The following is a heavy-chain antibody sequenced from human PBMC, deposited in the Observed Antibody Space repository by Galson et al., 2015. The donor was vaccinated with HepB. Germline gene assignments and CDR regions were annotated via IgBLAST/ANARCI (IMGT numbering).Heavy chain of an antibody. CDR3: ARSEFGGNIDSLHV. CDR2: IYPGDSDT. Sequence: QSGAEVKKPGESLKISCKGSGYNFSKYWIAWVRQMPGKGLEWMGIIYPGDSDTRYSPSFQGQVTISADKSINTAYLQWSGLKAPDTAIYYCARSEFGGNIDSLHVWGPGTMVIVSS. D-gene: IGHD4-23*01. J-gene: IGHJ3*01. CDR1: GYNFSKYW. V-gene: IGHV5-51*01.